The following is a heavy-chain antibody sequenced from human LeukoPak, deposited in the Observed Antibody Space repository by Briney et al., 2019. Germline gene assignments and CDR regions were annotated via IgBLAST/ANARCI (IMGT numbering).Heavy chain of an antibody. CDR2: INPNSGGT. J-gene: IGHJ6*02. Sequence: ASVKVSCTASGYTFTGYYMRWVRQAPGQGLEWMGWINPNSGGTNYAQKFQGRVTMTRDTSISTAYMELSRLRSDDTAVYYCARDLVAASLYYYGMDVWGQGTTVTVSS. CDR3: ARDLVAASLYYYGMDV. V-gene: IGHV1-2*02. D-gene: IGHD2-15*01. CDR1: GYTFTGYY.